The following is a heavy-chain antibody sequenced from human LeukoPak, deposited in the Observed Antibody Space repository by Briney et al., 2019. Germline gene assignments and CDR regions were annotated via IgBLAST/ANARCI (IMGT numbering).Heavy chain of an antibody. CDR2: ISSSSSYI. CDR1: GFTFSSYS. Sequence: PGGSLRLSCAASGFTFSSYSMNWVRQAAGKGLEWVSSISSSSSYIYYADSVKGRFTISRDNAKNSLYPQMNSLRAEDTAVYYCARTSNSYSSFFILDYWGQGTLVTVSS. D-gene: IGHD6-6*01. J-gene: IGHJ4*02. V-gene: IGHV3-21*01. CDR3: ARTSNSYSSFFILDY.